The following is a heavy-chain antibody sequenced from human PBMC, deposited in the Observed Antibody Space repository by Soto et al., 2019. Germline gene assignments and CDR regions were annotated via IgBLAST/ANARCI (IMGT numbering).Heavy chain of an antibody. CDR3: AFAGSGSYSNVPDAFDI. CDR1: GFTFSSYS. D-gene: IGHD3-10*01. Sequence: EVQLVESGGGLVKPGGSLRLSCAASGFTFSSYSMNWVRQAPGKGLEWVSSISSSSSYIYYADSVKGRFTISRDNAKNSRYLQMTSLSAEDTAVYYCAFAGSGSYSNVPDAFDIWGQGTMVTVSS. CDR2: ISSSSSYI. J-gene: IGHJ3*02. V-gene: IGHV3-21*01.